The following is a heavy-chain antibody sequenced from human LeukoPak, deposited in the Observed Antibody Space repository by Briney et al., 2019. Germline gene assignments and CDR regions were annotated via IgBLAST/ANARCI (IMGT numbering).Heavy chain of an antibody. CDR2: TSGYNGNT. CDR3: ARGCSSTSCYLFDY. V-gene: IGHV1-18*01. D-gene: IGHD2-2*01. J-gene: IGHJ4*02. Sequence: ASVKVSCKASGYTFTSYGIGWVRQAPGQWLEWMGWTSGYNGNTNYAQKLQGRVTMTTDTSTSTAYMELRSLRSDDTAVYYCARGCSSTSCYLFDYWGQGTLVTVSS. CDR1: GYTFTSYG.